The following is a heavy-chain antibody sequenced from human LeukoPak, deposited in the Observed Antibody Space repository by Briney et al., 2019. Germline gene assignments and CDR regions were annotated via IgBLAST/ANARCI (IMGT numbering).Heavy chain of an antibody. CDR1: GYTFTGYY. CDR3: AREGPYYDIPTVLVSPQFDY. D-gene: IGHD3-9*01. J-gene: IGHJ4*02. CDR2: INPNSGGT. Sequence: ASVKVSCKASGYTFTGYYMHWVRQAPGQGLEWMVWINPNSGGTNYAQKFQGRVTMTRDTSISTAYMELSRLRSDDTAVYYCAREGPYYDIPTVLVSPQFDYWGQGTLVTVSS. V-gene: IGHV1-2*02.